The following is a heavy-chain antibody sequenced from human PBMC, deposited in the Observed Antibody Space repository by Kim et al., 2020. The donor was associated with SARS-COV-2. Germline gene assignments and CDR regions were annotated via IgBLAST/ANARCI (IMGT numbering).Heavy chain of an antibody. J-gene: IGHJ5*02. V-gene: IGHV1-46*01. CDR3: ARMTRYFDWSQDFDP. CDR1: GYTFTSYY. CDR2: INPSGGST. D-gene: IGHD3-9*01. Sequence: ASVKVSCKASGYTFTSYYMHWVRQAPGQGLEWMGIINPSGGSTSYAQKFQGRVTMTRDTSTSTVYMELSSLRSEDTAVYYCARMTRYFDWSQDFDPWGQGTLVTVSS.